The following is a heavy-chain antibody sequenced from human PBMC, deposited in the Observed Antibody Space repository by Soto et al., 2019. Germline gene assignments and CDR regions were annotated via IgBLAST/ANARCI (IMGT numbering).Heavy chain of an antibody. D-gene: IGHD1-26*01. CDR1: GGTFSSYP. CDR3: ARVGHITNYGMAV. J-gene: IGHJ6*02. CDR2: IIPFFGTS. V-gene: IGHV1-69*01. Sequence: QVQLVQSGAEVKKPGSSVKVSSGASGGTFSSYPINWVRQAPGQGLEWMGGIIPFFGTSQYAQKFQGRVTITADESTSTAYMELRSLRSEDTAVYYCARVGHITNYGMAVWGQGPTVTVSS.